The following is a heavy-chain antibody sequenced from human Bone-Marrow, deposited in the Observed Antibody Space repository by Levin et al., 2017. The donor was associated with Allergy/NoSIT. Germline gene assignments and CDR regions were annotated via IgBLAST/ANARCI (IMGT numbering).Heavy chain of an antibody. CDR2: IDPSDSYT. CDR1: GYSFTSYW. CDR3: ARLIVVVPAAPSSFDY. D-gene: IGHD2-2*01. V-gene: IGHV5-10-1*01. J-gene: IGHJ4*02. Sequence: GESLKISCKGSGYSFTSYWISWVRQMPGKGLEWMGRIDPSDSYTNYSPSFQGHVTISADKSISTAYLQWSSLKASDTAMYYCARLIVVVPAAPSSFDYWGQGTLVTVSS.